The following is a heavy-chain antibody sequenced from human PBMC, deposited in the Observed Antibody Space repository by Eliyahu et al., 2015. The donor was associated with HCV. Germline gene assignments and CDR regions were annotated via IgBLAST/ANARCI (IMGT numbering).Heavy chain of an antibody. CDR3: ASTTIVIVGATRGVDY. V-gene: IGHV4-61*01. CDR1: GGSVSSGSYY. CDR2: IYYSGST. D-gene: IGHD1-26*01. Sequence: QVQLQESGPGLVKPSETLSLTCTVSGGSVSSGSYYWSWIRQPPGKGLEWIGYIYYSGSTNHNPSLKSRVTISVDTSKNQFSLKLSSVTAADTAVYYCASTTIVIVGATRGVDYWGQGTLVTVSS. J-gene: IGHJ4*02.